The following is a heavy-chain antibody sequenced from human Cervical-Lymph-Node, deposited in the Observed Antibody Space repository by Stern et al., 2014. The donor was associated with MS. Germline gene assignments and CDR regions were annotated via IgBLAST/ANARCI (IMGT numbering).Heavy chain of an antibody. V-gene: IGHV3-48*02. D-gene: IGHD3-3*01. CDR3: ARDLKYYDFWSSYFVPYGMDV. CDR1: GFTFRTYS. Sequence: EVQLVESGGGLVQPGGSLRLSCAASGFTFRTYSMNWVRQAPGKGLEWVSYISSSRSTIKYEDSVKGRFTISRDNAKNSLYLQMNSLRDEDTAVYYCARDLKYYDFWSSYFVPYGMDVWGQGTTVTVSS. CDR2: ISSSRSTI. J-gene: IGHJ6*02.